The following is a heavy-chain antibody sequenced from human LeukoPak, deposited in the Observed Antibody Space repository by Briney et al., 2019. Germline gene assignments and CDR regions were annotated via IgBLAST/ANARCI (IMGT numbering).Heavy chain of an antibody. CDR1: GYSFTSYG. J-gene: IGHJ1*01. D-gene: IGHD6-13*01. CDR3: ARAAADAAEYFQH. CDR2: ISAYNGNT. Sequence: ASVKVSCKASGYSFTSYGISWVRQAPGQGLEWMGWISAYNGNTNYAQKFQGWVTMTRDTSISTAYMELSRLRSDDTAVYYCARAAADAAEYFQHWGQGTLVTVSS. V-gene: IGHV1-18*01.